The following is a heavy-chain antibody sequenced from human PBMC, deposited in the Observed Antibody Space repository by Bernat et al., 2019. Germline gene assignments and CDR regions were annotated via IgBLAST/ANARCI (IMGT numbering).Heavy chain of an antibody. D-gene: IGHD1-1*01. Sequence: QVTLKESGPVLVKPTETLTLTCTVSGFSLSTSGVGVGWIRQPPGKALEWLALIYWDDDKRYSPSLKSRLTITKDTSKNQVVLTMTNMDPVDTATYYCAHGLRYNGYNWFDPWGQGTLVTVSS. CDR3: AHGLRYNGYNWFDP. J-gene: IGHJ5*02. CDR2: IYWDDDK. CDR1: GFSLSTSGVG. V-gene: IGHV2-5*02.